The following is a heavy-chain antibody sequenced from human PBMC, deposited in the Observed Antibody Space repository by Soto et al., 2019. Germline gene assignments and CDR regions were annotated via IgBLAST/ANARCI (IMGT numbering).Heavy chain of an antibody. CDR2: IYYSGST. V-gene: IGHV4-39*01. CDR1: GGSISSSSYY. Sequence: SETLSLTCTVSGGSISSSSYYWGWIRQPPGKGLEWIGSIYYSGSTYYNPSLKSRVTISVDTSKNQFSLKLSSVTAADTAVYYCARPGIAASGTVWFDPWGQGTLVTVSS. CDR3: ARPGIAASGTVWFDP. J-gene: IGHJ5*02. D-gene: IGHD6-13*01.